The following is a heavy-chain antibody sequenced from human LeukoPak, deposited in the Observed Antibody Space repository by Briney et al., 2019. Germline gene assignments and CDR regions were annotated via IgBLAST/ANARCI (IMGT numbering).Heavy chain of an antibody. Sequence: ASVKVSCKASGYTFTSYYMHWVRQAPGQGLEWMGIINPSGGSTSYAQKFQGRVTMTRDTSTSTVYMELSSLRSDDTAVYYCARDGYEVDPDYYDSSGYHNWFDPWGQGTLVTVSS. D-gene: IGHD3-22*01. CDR2: INPSGGST. J-gene: IGHJ5*02. V-gene: IGHV1-46*01. CDR1: GYTFTSYY. CDR3: ARDGYEVDPDYYDSSGYHNWFDP.